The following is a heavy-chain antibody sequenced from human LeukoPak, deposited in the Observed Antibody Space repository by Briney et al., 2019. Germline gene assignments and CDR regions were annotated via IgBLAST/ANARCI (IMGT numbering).Heavy chain of an antibody. CDR3: ARAPDRIRFDP. V-gene: IGHV4-34*01. CDR2: IHPGGST. Sequence: KTSETLSLTCAVYGGFLRAGFWSWIRQPPGKGLEWIGDIHPGGSTKYNPSLESRVTISVDTSKNQFSLRLTSVTAADTAVYYCARAPDRIRFDPWGQGALVTVSS. J-gene: IGHJ5*02. CDR1: GGFLRAGF. D-gene: IGHD1-14*01.